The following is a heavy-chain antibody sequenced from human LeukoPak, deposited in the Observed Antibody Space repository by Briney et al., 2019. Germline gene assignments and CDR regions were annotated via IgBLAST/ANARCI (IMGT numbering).Heavy chain of an antibody. CDR2: ISSSSGTI. J-gene: IGHJ6*03. Sequence: GGSLRLSCAASGFTFSSYWMSWVRQAPGTGLEWVSYISSSSGTIYYADSVKGRFTITRDNAKNSLYLHMNSLRAEDTAVYYCARTKDDFWSGNYYYYYMDVWGKGTTVTVSS. CDR1: GFTFSSYW. V-gene: IGHV3-48*01. CDR3: ARTKDDFWSGNYYYYYMDV. D-gene: IGHD3-3*01.